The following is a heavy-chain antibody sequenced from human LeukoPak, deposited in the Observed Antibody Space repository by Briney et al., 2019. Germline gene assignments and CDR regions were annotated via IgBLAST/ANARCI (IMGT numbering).Heavy chain of an antibody. CDR1: GDSVSSYY. CDR3: ARVAVTTVYYFDF. V-gene: IGHV4-59*02. D-gene: IGHD4-17*01. J-gene: IGHJ4*02. CDR2: IYYSGSA. Sequence: SETLSLTCIVSGDSVSSYYWSWIRQPPGKGLEWIGYIYYSGSANYNPSLKSRVTISVDTSKNQFSLKLSSVTAADTAVYYCARVAVTTVYYFDFWGQGTLVTVSS.